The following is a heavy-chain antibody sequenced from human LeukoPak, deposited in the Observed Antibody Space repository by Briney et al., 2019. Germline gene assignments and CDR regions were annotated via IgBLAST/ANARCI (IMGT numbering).Heavy chain of an antibody. CDR1: GGSISSYY. CDR3: ARVGENVYYFDY. J-gene: IGHJ4*02. D-gene: IGHD2-21*01. CDR2: IYYSGST. V-gene: IGHV4-59*01. Sequence: SETLSLTCTVSGGSISSYYWSWIRQPPGKGLEWNGYIYYSGSTNYNPSLKSRVTISVDTSKNQFSLKLSSVTAADTAVYYCARVGENVYYFDYWGQGTLVTVSS.